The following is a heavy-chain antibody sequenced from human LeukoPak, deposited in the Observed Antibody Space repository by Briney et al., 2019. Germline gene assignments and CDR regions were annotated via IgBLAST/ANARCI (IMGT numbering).Heavy chain of an antibody. J-gene: IGHJ4*02. Sequence: KPGGSLRLSCAASGFTFSNAWMSWVRQAPGKGLEWVGRIKSKTDGGTTDYAAPVKGRFTISRDDSKNTLYLQMNSLKTEDTAVYYCRTVVVGATTFDYWGQGTLVTVSS. V-gene: IGHV3-15*01. CDR2: IKSKTDGGTT. D-gene: IGHD1-26*01. CDR1: GFTFSNAW. CDR3: RTVVVGATTFDY.